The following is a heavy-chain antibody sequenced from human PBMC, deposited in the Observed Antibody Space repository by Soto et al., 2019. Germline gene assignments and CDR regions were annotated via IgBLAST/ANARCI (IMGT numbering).Heavy chain of an antibody. D-gene: IGHD6-19*01. CDR3: AKGLVRGDY. CDR1: GFTFSSYA. Sequence: EVQLLESGRGLVQPGGSLRLSCAASGFTFSSYAMRWVRQAPGKGLEWVSGISCSGGSTCYADSVKGRFTISRDNAKNTLYLQMNRLRAEATDVDYCAKGLVRGDYWGQGNLVTVSS. V-gene: IGHV3-23*01. J-gene: IGHJ4*02. CDR2: ISCSGGST.